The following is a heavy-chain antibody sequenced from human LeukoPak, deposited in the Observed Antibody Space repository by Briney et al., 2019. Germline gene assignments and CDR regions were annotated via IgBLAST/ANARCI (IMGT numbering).Heavy chain of an antibody. D-gene: IGHD3-10*01. Sequence: ASVKVSCKASGYTFTSYDINWVRQATGQGLEWMGWMNPNSGNTGYAQKFQGRVTMTRNTSISTAYMELSGLRSEDTAVYFCTTVDRSRMVRGVITFFDFWGQGTLVTVSS. CDR3: TTVDRSRMVRGVITFFDF. J-gene: IGHJ4*02. CDR2: MNPNSGNT. CDR1: GYTFTSYD. V-gene: IGHV1-8*01.